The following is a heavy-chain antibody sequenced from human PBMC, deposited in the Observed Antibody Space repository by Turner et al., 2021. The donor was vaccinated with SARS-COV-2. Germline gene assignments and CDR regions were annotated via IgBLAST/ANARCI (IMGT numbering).Heavy chain of an antibody. V-gene: IGHV4-39*01. Sequence: QLQLQESGPGMVKPSETLSLTCTVAGGSIISSSYYWGWIRQPPGKGLEWIGRFFHIRSTYYNPSLKSLFTISLDTSKNQFSLKLSSVTAADTAVYYCARHGNPDYTTRIDYWGQGTLVTVSS. CDR1: GGSIISSSYY. CDR3: ARHGNPDYTTRIDY. D-gene: IGHD4-4*01. CDR2: FFHIRST. J-gene: IGHJ4*02.